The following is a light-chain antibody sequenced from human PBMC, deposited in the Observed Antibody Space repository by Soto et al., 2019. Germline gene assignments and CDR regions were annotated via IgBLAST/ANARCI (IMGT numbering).Light chain of an antibody. CDR1: QSVSSN. Sequence: EIVLTQSPGTLSLSPGERATLSCMASQSVSSNVAWYQQKPGQAPRLLIYGASTRATGIPARFSGSGSGTEFTLTISSLQSEDFAVYYCQQYNNWPRTFGQGTKVDIK. CDR2: GAS. J-gene: IGKJ1*01. CDR3: QQYNNWPRT. V-gene: IGKV3-15*01.